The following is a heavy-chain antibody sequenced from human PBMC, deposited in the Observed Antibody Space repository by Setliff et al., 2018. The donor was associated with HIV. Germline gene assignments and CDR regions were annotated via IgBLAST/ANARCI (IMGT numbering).Heavy chain of an antibody. CDR2: IYPGDSDT. Sequence: GESLKISCKGFGYYFPNSWIVWVRQMPGKGLEWMGVIYPGDSDTMYSPFFEGQVTISVDTSINTAYLQWNSLEASDSGIYYCAKGHGSGLYEPFHIWGQGTMVTVSS. J-gene: IGHJ3*02. V-gene: IGHV5-51*01. CDR3: AKGHGSGLYEPFHI. CDR1: GYYFPNSW. D-gene: IGHD3-10*01.